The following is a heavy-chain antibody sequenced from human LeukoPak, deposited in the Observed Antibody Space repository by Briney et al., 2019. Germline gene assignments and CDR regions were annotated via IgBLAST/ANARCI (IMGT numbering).Heavy chain of an antibody. CDR3: ARGTFLDY. V-gene: IGHV1-46*01. J-gene: IGHJ4*02. CDR1: GYTFTSYY. Sequence: ASVKVSCKASGYTFTSYYMHWVRQAPGQGLEWMGIINPSGGSTSYAQKFQGRVAITRNTSISTAYMELSSLRSEDTAVYYCARGTFLDYWGQGTLVTVSS. D-gene: IGHD2/OR15-2a*01. CDR2: INPSGGST.